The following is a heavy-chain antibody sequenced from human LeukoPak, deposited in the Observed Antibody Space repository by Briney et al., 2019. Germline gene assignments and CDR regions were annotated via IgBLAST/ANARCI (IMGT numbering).Heavy chain of an antibody. D-gene: IGHD6-13*01. J-gene: IGHJ6*02. CDR1: GYTFTSYD. CDR3: ARGPYSSSWYVVSGYYYGMDV. CDR2: MNPNSGNT. V-gene: IGHV1-8*01. Sequence: ASVKVSCKASGYTFTSYDINWVRQATGQGLEWMGWMNPNSGNTGYVQKFQGRVTMTRNTSISTAYMELSSLRSEDTAMYYCARGPYSSSWYVVSGYYYGMDVWGQGTTVTVSS.